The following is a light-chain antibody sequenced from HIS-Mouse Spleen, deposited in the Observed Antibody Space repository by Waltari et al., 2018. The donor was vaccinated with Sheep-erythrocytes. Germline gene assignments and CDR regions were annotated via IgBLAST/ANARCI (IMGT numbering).Light chain of an antibody. CDR1: SSDVGGYNY. Sequence: QSALTQPRSVSGSPGPSVPISCTGTSSDVGGYNYVSWYHQHPGTAPKLMIYDVSKRPSGVPDRFSGSKSGNTASLTISGLQAEDEADYYCCSYAGSYTWVFGGGTKLTVL. CDR3: CSYAGSYTWV. V-gene: IGLV2-11*01. CDR2: DVS. J-gene: IGLJ3*02.